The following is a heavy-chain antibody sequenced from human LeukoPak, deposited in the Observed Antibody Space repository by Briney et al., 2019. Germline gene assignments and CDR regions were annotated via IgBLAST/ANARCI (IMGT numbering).Heavy chain of an antibody. J-gene: IGHJ4*02. CDR2: INPNSGGT. CDR3: ARNLPRDGYNFGY. CDR1: GYTFTGYY. D-gene: IGHD5-24*01. V-gene: IGHV1-2*02. Sequence: ASVKVSCKASGYTFTGYYMHWVRQAPGQGLEWMGWINPNSGGTNYAQKFQGRVTMTRDTSISTAYMELSRLRSDDTAVYYCARNLPRDGYNFGYWGQGTLVTVSS.